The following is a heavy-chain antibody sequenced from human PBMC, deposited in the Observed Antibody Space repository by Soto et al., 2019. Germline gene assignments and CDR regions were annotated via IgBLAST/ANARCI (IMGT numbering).Heavy chain of an antibody. J-gene: IGHJ4*02. CDR2: IDLSDSYT. V-gene: IGHV5-10-1*01. CDR1: GYNFPNNW. CDR3: ARHGVAHYVSSGLHYALDY. Sequence: GESLKISCKGSGYNFPNNWITWVRQMPGKGLEWMGRIDLSDSYTSYSPPFQGHVSISADKSINTAYLQWSSLRASDTAIYYCARHGVAHYVSSGLHYALDYRGKGTPVAFSS. D-gene: IGHD3-22*01.